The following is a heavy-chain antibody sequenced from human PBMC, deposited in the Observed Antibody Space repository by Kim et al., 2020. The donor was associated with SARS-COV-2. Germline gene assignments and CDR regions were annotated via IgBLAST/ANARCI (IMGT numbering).Heavy chain of an antibody. Sequence: GGSLRLSCAASGFTFSSYGMHWVRQAPGKGLEWVAVIWYDGSNKYYADSVKGRFTISRDNSKNTLYLQMNSLRAEDTAVYYCARDEGAIAVAGTGYYYGMDVWGQGTTVTVSS. V-gene: IGHV3-33*01. D-gene: IGHD6-19*01. CDR2: IWYDGSNK. CDR3: ARDEGAIAVAGTGYYYGMDV. CDR1: GFTFSSYG. J-gene: IGHJ6*02.